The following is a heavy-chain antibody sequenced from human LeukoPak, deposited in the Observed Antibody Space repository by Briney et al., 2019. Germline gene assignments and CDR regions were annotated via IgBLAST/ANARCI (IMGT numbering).Heavy chain of an antibody. CDR2: INHSGST. Sequence: PSETLSLTCTVSGGSISSSSYYWGWIRQPPGKGLEWIGEINHSGSTNYNPSLKSRVTISVDTSKNQFSLKLSSVTAADTAVYYCARADPPVDYWGQGTLVTVSS. CDR1: GGSISSSSYY. V-gene: IGHV4-39*07. J-gene: IGHJ4*02. CDR3: ARADPPVDY.